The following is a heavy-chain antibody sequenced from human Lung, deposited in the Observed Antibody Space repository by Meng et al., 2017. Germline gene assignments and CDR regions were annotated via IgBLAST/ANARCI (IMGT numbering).Heavy chain of an antibody. V-gene: IGHV1-2*06. Sequence: VQLVQSGRVGKKPGASVKLSCKPSGYTFAAYWIHWLRQAPGQGLEWMGRIDPNNDHTQYAQNFQGRVTMTSDTSISTVYMELNGLRSDDTAVYYCARDEDISAAGKLFGDYWGQGTLVTVSS. CDR1: GYTFAAYW. D-gene: IGHD6-13*01. CDR2: IDPNNDHT. CDR3: ARDEDISAAGKLFGDY. J-gene: IGHJ4*02.